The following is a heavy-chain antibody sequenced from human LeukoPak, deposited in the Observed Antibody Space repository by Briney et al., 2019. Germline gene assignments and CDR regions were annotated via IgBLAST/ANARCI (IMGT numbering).Heavy chain of an antibody. Sequence: GGSLRLSCAASGFTFSSYGMHWVRQAPGKGLEWVAVISYDGSNKYYADSVKGRFTISRDNSKNTLYLQMNSLRAEDTAVYYCAKDPHSSGLIDYWGQGTLVTVSS. CDR3: AKDPHSSGLIDY. CDR2: ISYDGSNK. D-gene: IGHD3-22*01. V-gene: IGHV3-30*18. J-gene: IGHJ4*02. CDR1: GFTFSSYG.